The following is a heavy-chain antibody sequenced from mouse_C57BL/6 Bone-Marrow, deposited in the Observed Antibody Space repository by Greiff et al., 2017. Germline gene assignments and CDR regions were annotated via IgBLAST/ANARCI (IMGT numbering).Heavy chain of an antibody. J-gene: IGHJ4*01. V-gene: IGHV1-5*01. CDR2: IYPGNSDT. CDR3: TREDYYGSSGDY. Sequence: EVQLQQSGTVLARPGASVKMSCKTSGYTFPSYWMHWVKQRPGQGLEWIGAIYPGNSDTSYNQKFKGKAKLTAVTSASTAYMELSSLTNEDSAVYYCTREDYYGSSGDYWGQGTSVTVSS. D-gene: IGHD1-1*01. CDR1: GYTFPSYW.